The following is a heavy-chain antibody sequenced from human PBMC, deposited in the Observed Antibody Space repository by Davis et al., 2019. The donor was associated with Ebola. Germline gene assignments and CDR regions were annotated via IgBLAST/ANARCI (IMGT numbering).Heavy chain of an antibody. CDR1: GFTLIGYGYT. Sequence: ESLKISCAASGFTLIGYGYTMCWVRQAPGQGLEWVSGIYESGKKLYYADSVNGRFTVSRDNSENTLSLQMNSLRVEDTAVYYCVRWKIGHEYIDYWGQGTLVTVSS. V-gene: IGHV3-23*05. J-gene: IGHJ4*02. D-gene: IGHD1-1*01. CDR2: IYESGKKL. CDR3: VRWKIGHEYIDY.